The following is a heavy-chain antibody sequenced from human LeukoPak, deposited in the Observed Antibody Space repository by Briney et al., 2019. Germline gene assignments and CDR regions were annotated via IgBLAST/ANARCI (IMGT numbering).Heavy chain of an antibody. V-gene: IGHV1-8*01. CDR1: GYIFTSYD. Sequence: ASVKVSCKASGYIFTSYDINWVRQAPGQGLEWGGWIYPKNDKTGYAEKFQGRVTMTTDMSTNTAFMEMKNLTSDDTAVYFCARKLSGYSSGWYPDYWGQGTLVIVSS. CDR3: ARKLSGYSSGWYPDY. CDR2: IYPKNDKT. J-gene: IGHJ4*02. D-gene: IGHD6-19*01.